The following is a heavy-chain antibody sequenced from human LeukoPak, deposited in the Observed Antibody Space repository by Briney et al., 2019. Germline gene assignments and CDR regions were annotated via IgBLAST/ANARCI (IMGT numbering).Heavy chain of an antibody. D-gene: IGHD2-2*02. Sequence: GRSLRLSCAASGFTFSTYALHWVRQAPGKGLEWVAVISYDDGSNKYYADPVKGRFTISRDNSKNTLYLQMNSLRTEDTAVYYCARESGGNTPYYFDYWGQGTLVTVSS. CDR3: ARESGGNTPYYFDY. CDR2: ISYDDGSNK. V-gene: IGHV3-30*04. J-gene: IGHJ4*02. CDR1: GFTFSTYA.